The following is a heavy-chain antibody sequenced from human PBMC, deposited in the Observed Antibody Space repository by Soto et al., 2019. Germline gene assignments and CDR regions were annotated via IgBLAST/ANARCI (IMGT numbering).Heavy chain of an antibody. V-gene: IGHV1-18*01. CDR3: ARDPGGSGSYSYYYYGMDV. J-gene: IGHJ6*02. CDR2: ISAYNGNT. D-gene: IGHD1-26*01. CDR1: GYTFTSYG. Sequence: ASVKVSCKASGYTFTSYGISWVRQAPGQGLEWMGWISAYNGNTNYAQKLQGRVTMTTDTSTSTAYMELRSLRSDDTAVYYCARDPGGSGSYSYYYYGMDVRGQGTTVTVSS.